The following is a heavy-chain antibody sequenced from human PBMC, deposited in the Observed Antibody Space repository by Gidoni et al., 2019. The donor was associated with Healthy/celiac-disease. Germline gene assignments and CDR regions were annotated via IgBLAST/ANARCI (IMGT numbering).Heavy chain of an antibody. V-gene: IGHV3-49*03. CDR2: IRSKAYGGTT. J-gene: IGHJ4*02. Sequence: EVQLVESGGGLVQPGRYLRLSCTASGFTFGDYSMSWFRQGQGKGLEWVGFIRSKAYGGTTEYAASVKGRFTISRDDSKSIAYLQMNSLKTEDTAVYYCTSLDAGLLWFGELLSPGANWGQGTLVTVSS. D-gene: IGHD3-10*01. CDR3: TSLDAGLLWFGELLSPGAN. CDR1: GFTFGDYS.